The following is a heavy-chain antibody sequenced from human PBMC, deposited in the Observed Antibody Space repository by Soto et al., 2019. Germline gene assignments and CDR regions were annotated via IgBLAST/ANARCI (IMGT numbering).Heavy chain of an antibody. CDR2: ISNSGSTI. Sequence: GGPLRLSCAASGFTFSDYYMSWIRQAPGKGLEWVSYISNSGSTIYYADSVKGRFTISRDNAKNSLYLQMNSLRAEDTAVYYCVRDQFLQYYDILTGYPRASSDYWGQGTLVTVSS. V-gene: IGHV3-11*01. CDR1: GFTFSDYY. D-gene: IGHD3-9*01. CDR3: VRDQFLQYYDILTGYPRASSDY. J-gene: IGHJ4*02.